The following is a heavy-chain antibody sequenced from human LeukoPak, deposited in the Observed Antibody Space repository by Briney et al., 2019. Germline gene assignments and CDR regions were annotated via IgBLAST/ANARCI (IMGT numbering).Heavy chain of an antibody. CDR3: ARGLDGAPAYWYFDL. V-gene: IGHV4-4*07. Sequence: SETLSLTCTVSGGSMSSYYWSWIRQPAGMGLEWLGRIYSSGSTNYNPSLKSRVTISVDTSKNQFSLKLSSVTAADTAVYYCARGLDGAPAYWYFDLWGRGTLVTVSS. CDR1: GGSMSSYY. J-gene: IGHJ2*01. CDR2: IYSSGST. D-gene: IGHD3/OR15-3a*01.